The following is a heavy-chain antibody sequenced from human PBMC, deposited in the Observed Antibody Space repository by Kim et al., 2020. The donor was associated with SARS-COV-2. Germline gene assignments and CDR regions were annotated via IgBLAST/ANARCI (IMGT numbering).Heavy chain of an antibody. Sequence: ASVKVSCKASGYTFTSYAMHWVRQAPGQRLEWMGWINAGNGNTKYSQKFQGRVTITRDTSASTAYMELSSLRSEDTAVYYCARTQLSVAVAPHFDYWGQGTLVTVSS. CDR2: INAGNGNT. V-gene: IGHV1-3*01. D-gene: IGHD6-19*01. CDR3: ARTQLSVAVAPHFDY. J-gene: IGHJ4*02. CDR1: GYTFTSYA.